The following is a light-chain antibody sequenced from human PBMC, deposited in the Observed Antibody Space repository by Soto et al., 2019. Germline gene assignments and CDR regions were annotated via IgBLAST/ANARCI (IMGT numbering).Light chain of an antibody. CDR3: QQYDTSPYT. CDR2: DIY. Sequence: DIQMTQSPSSLSASVGDRVTITCRASQGVYNYLAWFQQKPGKAPKPLIFDIYTLRSGVPSRFSGDGYGTHFTLTISSLQPDDFATYFCQQYDTSPYTFGPGTKVTI. V-gene: IGKV1-16*01. CDR1: QGVYNY. J-gene: IGKJ3*01.